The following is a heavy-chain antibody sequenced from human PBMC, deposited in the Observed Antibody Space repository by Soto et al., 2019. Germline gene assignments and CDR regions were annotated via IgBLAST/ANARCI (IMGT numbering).Heavy chain of an antibody. Sequence: GGSLRLSCAASGFTFSSYWMSWVRQAPGKGLEWVANIKQDGSEKYYVDSVKGRFTISRDNAKNSLYLQMNSLRAEDTAVYYCARRRIFLRYFDWPQPGYFDLWGRGTLVTVSS. J-gene: IGHJ2*01. CDR3: ARRRIFLRYFDWPQPGYFDL. CDR2: IKQDGSEK. V-gene: IGHV3-7*01. D-gene: IGHD3-9*01. CDR1: GFTFSSYW.